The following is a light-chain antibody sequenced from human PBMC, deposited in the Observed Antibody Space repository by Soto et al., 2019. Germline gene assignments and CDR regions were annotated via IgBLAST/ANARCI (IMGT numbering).Light chain of an antibody. Sequence: QSVLTQPASASGPLGQSIPISSIATSDTIGSYNLVSWYQHKPGKAPKIIIFEGSKRPSGVSNRFSGSRSGNTASLTISGLQAEDEADYYCCSFAGTGTQYVFGTGTKVTVL. CDR3: CSFAGTGTQYV. V-gene: IGLV2-23*01. CDR2: EGS. J-gene: IGLJ1*01. CDR1: SDTIGSYNL.